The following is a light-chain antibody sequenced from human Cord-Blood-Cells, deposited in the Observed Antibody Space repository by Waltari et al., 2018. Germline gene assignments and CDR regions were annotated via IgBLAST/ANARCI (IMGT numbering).Light chain of an antibody. Sequence: QSALTPPASVSGSPGQSITISCTGPSSDVGGSNYVSWYQQHPGKAPKLMIYDVSNRPSGVSNRFSGSKSGNTASLTISGLQAEDEADYYCSSYTSSSTLVVFGTGTKVTVL. V-gene: IGLV2-14*01. CDR3: SSYTSSSTLVV. CDR1: SSDVGGSNY. CDR2: DVS. J-gene: IGLJ1*01.